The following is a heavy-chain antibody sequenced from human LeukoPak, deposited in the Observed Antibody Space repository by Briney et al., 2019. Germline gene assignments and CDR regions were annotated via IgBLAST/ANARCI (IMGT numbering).Heavy chain of an antibody. V-gene: IGHV3-74*01. D-gene: IGHD3-16*01. CDR2: IKSDGSST. CDR1: GFTFSNYW. Sequence: GGSLRLSCAASGFTFSNYWMHWVRQAPGKGLVWVSRIKSDGSSTSYADSVKGRFTISRDNAKNTLYLQMNSLRAEDTAVYYCARVGAATYAFDIWGQGSMVTVSS. CDR3: ARVGAATYAFDI. J-gene: IGHJ3*02.